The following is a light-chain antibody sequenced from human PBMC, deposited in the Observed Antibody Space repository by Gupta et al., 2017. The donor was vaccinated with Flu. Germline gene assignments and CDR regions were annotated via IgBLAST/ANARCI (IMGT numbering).Light chain of an antibody. CDR1: SSDVGDYNS. CDR2: EVT. Sequence: QSALTQPASVSASPGQSITISCTGSSSDVGDYNSVSWYQQHPGTAPKLIIYEVTNRPSGVSNRFSGSKSGNTASLTISGLQAEDEADYYCSSFTSSSTLGVFGGGTKVTVL. V-gene: IGLV2-14*01. CDR3: SSFTSSSTLGV. J-gene: IGLJ3*02.